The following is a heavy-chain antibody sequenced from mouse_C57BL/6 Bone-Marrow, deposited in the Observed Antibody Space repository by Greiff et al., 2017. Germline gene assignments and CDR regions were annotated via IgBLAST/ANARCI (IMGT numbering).Heavy chain of an antibody. CDR3: TDPIYDGYYFDV. J-gene: IGHJ1*03. CDR2: IDPENGDT. Sequence: EVQLQQSGAELVRPGASVKLSCTASGFTIKDDYMPWVKQRPEQGLEWIGWIDPENGDTEYASKFQGKATITADTSSNTAYLQLSSLTSEDTAVYYGTDPIYDGYYFDVWGTGTTVTVSS. V-gene: IGHV14-4*01. D-gene: IGHD2-3*01. CDR1: GFTIKDDY.